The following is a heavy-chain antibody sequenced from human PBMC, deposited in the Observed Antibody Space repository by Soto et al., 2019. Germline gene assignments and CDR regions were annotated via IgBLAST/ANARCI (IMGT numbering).Heavy chain of an antibody. CDR1: GYTFTGYY. Sequence: GASVKVSCKASGYTFTGYYMHWVRQAPGQGLEWMGWINPNSGGTNYAQKFQGRVTMTRDTSISTAYMELSRLRSDDTAVYYCARDSESGSYYSTDYWGQGTLVTVSS. CDR2: INPNSGGT. CDR3: ARDSESGSYYSTDY. V-gene: IGHV1-2*02. D-gene: IGHD1-26*01. J-gene: IGHJ4*02.